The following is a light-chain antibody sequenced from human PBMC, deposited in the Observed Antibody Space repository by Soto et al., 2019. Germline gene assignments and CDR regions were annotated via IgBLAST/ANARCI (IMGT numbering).Light chain of an antibody. CDR3: AAWDDSLNGVV. J-gene: IGLJ2*01. Sequence: QSVLTQPPSASGTPGQWVTISCSGSSSNIGSNTVNWYQQLPGTAPKLLIYSNNQRPSGVPDRFSGSKSGTSASLAISGLQSEDEADYYCAAWDDSLNGVVFGGGTKLTV. CDR1: SSNIGSNT. V-gene: IGLV1-44*01. CDR2: SNN.